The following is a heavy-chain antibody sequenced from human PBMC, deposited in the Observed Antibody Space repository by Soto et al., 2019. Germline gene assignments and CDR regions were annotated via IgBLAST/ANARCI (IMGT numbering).Heavy chain of an antibody. V-gene: IGHV3-15*01. CDR2: IKSKTDGGTT. CDR1: GFTFSNAW. J-gene: IGHJ6*02. Sequence: GGSLRLSCAASGFTFSNAWMSWVRQAPGKGLEWVGRIKSKTDGGTTDYAAPVKGRFTISRDDSKNTLYLQMNSLKTEDTAVYYCTTGWIQLPAYYYYYGMDVWGQGTTVTVSS. D-gene: IGHD5-18*01. CDR3: TTGWIQLPAYYYYYGMDV.